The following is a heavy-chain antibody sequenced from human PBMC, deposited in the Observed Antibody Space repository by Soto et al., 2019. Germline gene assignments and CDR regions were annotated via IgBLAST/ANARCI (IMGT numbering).Heavy chain of an antibody. CDR1: GYPVTAYY. J-gene: IGHJ3*02. CDR2: INPATGAA. CDR3: ARGGGGGLAGAAADDM. Sequence: QLHLVQSGAVVKKPGASVTVSCSASGYPVTAYYMHWVRQAPGRGLEWMGGINPATGAAKYTQTFEGRVTMTRDTSTSTVFMELSGLTSEYTGVFYCARGGGGGLAGAAADDMWGQGTLVPVSS. V-gene: IGHV1-2*02. D-gene: IGHD2-15*01.